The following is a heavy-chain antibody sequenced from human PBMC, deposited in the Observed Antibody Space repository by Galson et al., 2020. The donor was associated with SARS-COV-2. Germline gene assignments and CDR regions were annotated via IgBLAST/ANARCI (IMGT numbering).Heavy chain of an antibody. CDR1: GYTFTSYG. CDR3: ARNEDCGGDCYLFGGLSWFDP. CDR2: ISAYNGNT. D-gene: IGHD2-21*01. V-gene: IGHV1-18*01. J-gene: IGHJ5*02. Sequence: ASVKVSCKASGYTFTSYGISWVRQAPGQGLEWMGWISAYNGNTNYAQKLQGRVTMTTDTSTSTAYMELRSLRSDDTAVYYCARNEDCGGDCYLFGGLSWFDPWGQGTLVTVSS.